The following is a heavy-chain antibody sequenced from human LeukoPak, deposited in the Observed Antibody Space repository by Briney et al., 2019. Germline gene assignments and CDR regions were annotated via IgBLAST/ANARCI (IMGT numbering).Heavy chain of an antibody. CDR3: ARAKGYTSSYSFDY. V-gene: IGHV3-48*04. Sequence: GGSLRLSCAASGFTFNNYAMNWVRQTPGGRLEWVSFIGISSGPLLYADSVKGRSTISRDNAKASVYLQMSRLRAEDTAVYYCARAKGYTSSYSFDYWGQGILVTVSS. J-gene: IGHJ4*02. CDR1: GFTFNNYA. CDR2: IGISSGPL. D-gene: IGHD3-10*01.